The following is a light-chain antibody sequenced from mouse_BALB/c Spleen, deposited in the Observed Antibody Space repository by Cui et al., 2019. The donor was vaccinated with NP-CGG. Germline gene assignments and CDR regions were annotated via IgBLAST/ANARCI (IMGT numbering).Light chain of an antibody. Sequence: QAVVPEEAELTTSPGETVTLTCRSSTETITTSNYANWVQEKPDHLFTGLIGGTNNRVPGVPARFSGSLIGDKAALTITGAQTEDEAIYFCALWYSNHWVFGGGTKLTVL. CDR1: TETITTSNY. CDR2: GTN. V-gene: IGLV1*01. CDR3: ALWYSNHWV. J-gene: IGLJ1*01.